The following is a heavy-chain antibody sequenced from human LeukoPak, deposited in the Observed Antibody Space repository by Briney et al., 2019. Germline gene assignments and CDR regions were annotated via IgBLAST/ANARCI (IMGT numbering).Heavy chain of an antibody. CDR3: ARDLGYCSGGSCYYSAGAFDI. CDR1: GVTFSSYA. CDR2: TSPIFCTA. J-gene: IGHJ3*02. D-gene: IGHD2-15*01. Sequence: SVKLSCKASGVTFSSYALSWVRQAPGQGLEWMGGTSPIFCTANYAQKFQGRVTITADESTSTAYMELSSLRSEDTAVYYCARDLGYCSGGSCYYSAGAFDIWGQGTLVTVSS. V-gene: IGHV1-69*13.